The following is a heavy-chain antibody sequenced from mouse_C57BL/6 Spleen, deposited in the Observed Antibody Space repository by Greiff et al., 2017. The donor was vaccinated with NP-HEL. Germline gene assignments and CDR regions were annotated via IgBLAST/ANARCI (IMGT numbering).Heavy chain of an antibody. J-gene: IGHJ3*01. CDR1: GYTFTSYC. D-gene: IGHD2-2*01. CDR2: FHPDSGST. V-gene: IGHV1-55*01. CDR3: AREVTTGFDY. Sequence: QVQLQQPGAELVKPGASVKMSCKASGYTFTSYCITWVKQSPGQGLEWIGDFHPDSGSTNYNEKFKSKATLTVDTSSSTAYMQLSRLTSEDSAVYLCAREVTTGFDYWGQGTLVTVSA.